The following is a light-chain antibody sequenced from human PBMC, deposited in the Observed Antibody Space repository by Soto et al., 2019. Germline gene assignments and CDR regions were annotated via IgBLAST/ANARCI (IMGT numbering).Light chain of an antibody. V-gene: IGKV1-17*01. CDR3: LQHNSYPWT. CDR1: QTISSY. CDR2: AAS. Sequence: DVRMSQSPSSLSAYVGDRVTITCRASQTISSYLNWYQQKPGKAPKLLIYAASSLQSGVPSRFSGSGSGAEFTLTISSLQPEDFATYYCLQHNSYPWTFGQGTKVDI. J-gene: IGKJ1*01.